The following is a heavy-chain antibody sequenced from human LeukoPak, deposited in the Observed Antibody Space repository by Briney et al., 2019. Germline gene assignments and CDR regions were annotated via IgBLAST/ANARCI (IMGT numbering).Heavy chain of an antibody. CDR2: IYPGDSDT. D-gene: IGHD3-22*01. J-gene: IGHJ4*02. CDR1: GYSFTSYW. Sequence: GESLKISSKASGYSFTSYWIGWVRQMPGKGLEWMGIIYPGDSDTTYSPSFQGQVTISADKSISTAYLQWSSLKASDTAMYCARQRPGYYDSSGYHYLPPDFDYWGQGTLVTVSS. V-gene: IGHV5-51*01. CDR3: ARQRPGYYDSSGYHYLPPDFDY.